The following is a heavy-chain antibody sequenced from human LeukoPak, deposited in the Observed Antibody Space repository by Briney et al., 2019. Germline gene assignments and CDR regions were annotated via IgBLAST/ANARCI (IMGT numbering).Heavy chain of an antibody. CDR3: ARAYTSPGTLGY. CDR1: GYTFTAYY. D-gene: IGHD2-2*02. Sequence: ASVKVSCKASGYTFTAYYMHWVRQAPGQGLEWMGWINPNSAGTHYPQKFQGRVTMTRDTSIGTVFMELTSLRSDDTAVYFCARAYTSPGTLGYWGQGTLVTVSS. V-gene: IGHV1-2*02. J-gene: IGHJ4*02. CDR2: INPNSAGT.